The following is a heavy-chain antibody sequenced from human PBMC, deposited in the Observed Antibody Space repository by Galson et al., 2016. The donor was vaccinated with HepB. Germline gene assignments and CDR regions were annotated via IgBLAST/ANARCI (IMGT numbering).Heavy chain of an antibody. D-gene: IGHD3-9*01. V-gene: IGHV3-30*18. CDR1: GFTFSSHG. CDR3: AKDRVGKTHYNILTGYHYSYGRDV. J-gene: IGHJ6*02. Sequence: SLRLSCAASGFTFSSHGMHWVRQAPGKGLEWVAVISYDGSNKYYADSVKGRFIISRDNSKDTLYLQMKSPRAEDTAMYYCAKDRVGKTHYNILTGYHYSYGRDVWGQGTTVTVSS. CDR2: ISYDGSNK.